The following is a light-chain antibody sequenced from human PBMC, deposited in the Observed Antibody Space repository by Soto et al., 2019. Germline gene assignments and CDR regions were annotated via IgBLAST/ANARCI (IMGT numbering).Light chain of an antibody. V-gene: IGLV2-14*03. CDR1: SSDVGAYNF. J-gene: IGLJ3*02. CDR3: TSWSTSTTMM. Sequence: QSALTQPGSVSGSPGQSITISCTGTSSDVGAYNFVSWYQQHPGKAPKLMLYDVNIRPSGVSNRFSGSKSGNTASLTISGLEAEEEADYYCTSWSTSTTMMFGGGTKLTVL. CDR2: DVN.